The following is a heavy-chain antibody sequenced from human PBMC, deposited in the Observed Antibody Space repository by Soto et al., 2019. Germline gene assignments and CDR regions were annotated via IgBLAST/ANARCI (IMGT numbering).Heavy chain of an antibody. CDR1: GFSLSTSGVG. V-gene: IGHV2-5*01. Sequence: QITLKESGPTLVKPTQTLTLTGTFSGFSLSTSGVGVGWIRQPPGKALEWLALIYWNEDKRYSQSLKDSLTLPMASPKNQVLHTLHNQAAIHTATHYSVHRQAQGQWRVSRQVYGFEPWGQGILVTVSS. J-gene: IGHJ5*02. CDR3: VHRQAQGQWRVSRQVYGFEP. CDR2: IYWNEDK. D-gene: IGHD2-8*01.